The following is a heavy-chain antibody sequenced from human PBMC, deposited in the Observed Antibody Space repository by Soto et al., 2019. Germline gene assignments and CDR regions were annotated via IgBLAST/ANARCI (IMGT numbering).Heavy chain of an antibody. J-gene: IGHJ3*02. V-gene: IGHV1-69*06. Sequence: ASVKVSCKASGGTFSSYAISWVRQAPGQGLEWMGGIFPIFGTANYAQKFQGRVTITADKSTSTAYMELSSLRSEDTAVYYCARDREYYYDSSGYSGTYAFDIWGQGTMVTVSS. D-gene: IGHD3-22*01. CDR2: IFPIFGTA. CDR1: GGTFSSYA. CDR3: ARDREYYYDSSGYSGTYAFDI.